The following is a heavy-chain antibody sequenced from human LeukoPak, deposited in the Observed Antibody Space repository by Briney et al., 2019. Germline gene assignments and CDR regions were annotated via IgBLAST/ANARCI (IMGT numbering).Heavy chain of an antibody. D-gene: IGHD2-15*01. V-gene: IGHV4-59*01. CDR3: AREPGAEDFGGFDY. CDR2: IYYSGST. CDR1: GGSISSYY. Sequence: PSETLSLTCTVSGGSISSYYWSWIRQPPGKGLEWIGYIYYSGSTNYNPSLKSRVTISVDTSKNQFSLKLSSVTAADTAVYYCAREPGAEDFGGFDYWGQGTLVTVSS. J-gene: IGHJ4*02.